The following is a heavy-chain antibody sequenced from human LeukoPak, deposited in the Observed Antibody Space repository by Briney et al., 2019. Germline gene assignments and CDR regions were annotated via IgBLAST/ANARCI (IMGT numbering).Heavy chain of an antibody. D-gene: IGHD4-23*01. Sequence: SETLSLTCAVSGGSISSGGYSWSWIRQPPGKGLEWIGYIYHSGSTYYNPSLKSRVTISVDRSKNQFSLKLSSVTAADTAVYYCARAQSAVVTRDAFDIWGQGTMVTVSS. J-gene: IGHJ3*02. CDR1: GGSISSGGYS. CDR2: IYHSGST. CDR3: ARAQSAVVTRDAFDI. V-gene: IGHV4-30-2*01.